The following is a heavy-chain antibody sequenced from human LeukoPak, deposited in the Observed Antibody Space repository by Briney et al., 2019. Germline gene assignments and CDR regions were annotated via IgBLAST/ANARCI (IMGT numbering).Heavy chain of an antibody. CDR3: ARGGLYCSSTSCPSSEN. J-gene: IGHJ4*02. V-gene: IGHV4-30-2*01. Sequence: SQTLSLTCTVSGGSISSGGYYWSWIRQPPGKGLEWIGYIYHSGSTYYNPSLKSRVTISVDRSKNQFSLKLSSVTAADTAVYYCARGGLYCSSTSCPSSENWGPGTLVTVSS. D-gene: IGHD2-2*01. CDR1: GGSISSGGYY. CDR2: IYHSGST.